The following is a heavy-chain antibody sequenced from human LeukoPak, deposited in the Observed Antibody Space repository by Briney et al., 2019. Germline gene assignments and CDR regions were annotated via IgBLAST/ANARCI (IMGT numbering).Heavy chain of an antibody. J-gene: IGHJ5*02. D-gene: IGHD3-10*01. CDR2: MNPINGST. Sequence: GASVKVSCKASGYTFTSYAMHWVRQAPGQGLEWMGWMNPINGSTGYARKFQGRVTMTRDTSISTAYMELRSLTSEDTAIYYCVRDGEGVAISVNFWFDPWGQGTLVTVSS. V-gene: IGHV1-8*02. CDR3: VRDGEGVAISVNFWFDP. CDR1: GYTFTSYA.